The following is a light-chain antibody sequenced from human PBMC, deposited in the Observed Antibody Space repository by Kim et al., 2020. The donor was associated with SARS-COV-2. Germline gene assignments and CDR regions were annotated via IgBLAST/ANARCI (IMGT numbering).Light chain of an antibody. CDR1: SLRNYY. V-gene: IGLV3-19*01. Sequence: SSELTQDPAVSVALGQTVRITCQGDSLRNYYASWYQQKPGQAPVVVIYGKNNRPSGIPDRFSGSNSGNTASLTITGAQAEDEADSYCNSRDSTTYDLAFG. CDR3: NSRDSTTYDLA. CDR2: GKN. J-gene: IGLJ2*01.